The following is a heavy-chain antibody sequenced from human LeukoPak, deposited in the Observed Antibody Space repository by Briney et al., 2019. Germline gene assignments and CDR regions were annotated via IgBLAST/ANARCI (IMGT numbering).Heavy chain of an antibody. CDR3: ASHVLLWFGELPLHSGYFQH. Sequence: GASVKVSCKASGYTFTSYGISWVRQAPGQGLEWMGGIIPIFGTANYAQKFQGRVTITADKSTSTAYMELSSLRSEDTAVYYCASHVLLWFGELPLHSGYFQHWGQGTLVTVSS. V-gene: IGHV1-69*06. CDR1: GYTFTSYG. J-gene: IGHJ1*01. D-gene: IGHD3-10*01. CDR2: IIPIFGTA.